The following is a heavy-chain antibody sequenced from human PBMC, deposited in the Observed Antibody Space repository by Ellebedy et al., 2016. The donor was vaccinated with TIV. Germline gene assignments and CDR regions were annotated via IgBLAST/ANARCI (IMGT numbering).Heavy chain of an antibody. Sequence: AASVKVSCKASGYTFTSYDINWVRQATGQGLEWMGWMNPNSGNTSYAQKFQGRVTMTRDTSTSTVYMELSSLRSEDTAVYYCAREPGCSSTSCYAFIGSSGWYTGAFDIWGQGTMVTVSS. D-gene: IGHD2-2*01. V-gene: IGHV1-8*01. CDR1: GYTFTSYD. CDR2: MNPNSGNT. CDR3: AREPGCSSTSCYAFIGSSGWYTGAFDI. J-gene: IGHJ3*02.